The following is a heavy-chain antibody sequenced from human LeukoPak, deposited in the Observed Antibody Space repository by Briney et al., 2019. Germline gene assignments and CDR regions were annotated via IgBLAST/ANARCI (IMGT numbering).Heavy chain of an antibody. J-gene: IGHJ5*02. CDR3: ARVVEQPRWWFDP. Sequence: SETLSLTCTVSGYSISSGNNWGWIRQPQGKGRGWIGSIYHSGSTYYNPSLKSRVTISVDTSKNQFSLKLSSVTAADTAVYYCARVVEQPRWWFDPWGQGTLVTVSS. V-gene: IGHV4-38-2*02. CDR1: GYSISSGNN. D-gene: IGHD6-13*01. CDR2: IYHSGST.